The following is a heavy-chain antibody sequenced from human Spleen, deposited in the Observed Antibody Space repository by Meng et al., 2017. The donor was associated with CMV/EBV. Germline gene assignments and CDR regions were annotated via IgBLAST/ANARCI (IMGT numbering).Heavy chain of an antibody. CDR2: IIPILGIA. D-gene: IGHD6-19*01. J-gene: IGHJ4*02. Sequence: CKASGGTFSSYTISWVRQAPGQGLEWMGRIIPILGIANYAQKFQGRVTITADKSPSTAYMELSSLRSEDTAVYYCARDSIAVAGTDYWGQGTLVTVSS. V-gene: IGHV1-69*04. CDR1: GGTFSSYT. CDR3: ARDSIAVAGTDY.